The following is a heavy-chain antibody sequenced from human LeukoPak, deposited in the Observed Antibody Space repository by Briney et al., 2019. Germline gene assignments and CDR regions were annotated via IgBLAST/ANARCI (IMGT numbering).Heavy chain of an antibody. J-gene: IGHJ4*02. CDR1: GFTFDDYG. CDR2: INWNGGSN. V-gene: IGHV3-20*04. Sequence: AGTLRLTCAASGFTFDDYGMSWIRQAPGKGLEWVAGINWNGGSNGYAASVNGRFTISREDDKNSLYLQMNSMRAEDTALYYCARMSSTRYYDILTGYQAHYYFDYWGQGTLVTVSS. D-gene: IGHD3-9*01. CDR3: ARMSSTRYYDILTGYQAHYYFDY.